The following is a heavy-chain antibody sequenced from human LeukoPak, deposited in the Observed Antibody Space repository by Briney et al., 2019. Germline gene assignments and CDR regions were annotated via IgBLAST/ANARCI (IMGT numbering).Heavy chain of an antibody. D-gene: IGHD4-17*01. CDR1: GFTFTDYY. V-gene: IGHV3-11*04. Sequence: GGSLRLSCATSGFTFTDYYMTWIRQAPGKGLEWISYISVSGTTMYYADSVKGRFTLSRDNAKNSLYLQMNSLRAEDTAVYYCARDTTTVTYDYWGQGTLVTVSS. CDR3: ARDTTTVTYDY. CDR2: ISVSGTTM. J-gene: IGHJ4*02.